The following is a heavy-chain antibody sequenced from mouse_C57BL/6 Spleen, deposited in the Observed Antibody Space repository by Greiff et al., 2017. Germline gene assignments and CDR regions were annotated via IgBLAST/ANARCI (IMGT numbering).Heavy chain of an antibody. D-gene: IGHD3-2*02. CDR1: GYSITSGYY. V-gene: IGHV3-6*01. CDR2: ISYDGSN. Sequence: ESGPGLVKPSQSLSLTCSVTGYSITSGYYWNWIRQFPGNKLEWMGYISYDGSNNYNPSLKNRISITRDTSKNQFFLKLNSVTTEDTATYYCAREGAQATDYWGQGTTLTVSS. J-gene: IGHJ2*01. CDR3: AREGAQATDY.